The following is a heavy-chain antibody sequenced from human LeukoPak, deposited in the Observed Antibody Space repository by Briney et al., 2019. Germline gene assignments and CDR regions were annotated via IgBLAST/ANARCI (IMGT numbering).Heavy chain of an antibody. J-gene: IGHJ5*02. CDR1: GGCISSYY. CDR2: IYYSGST. CDR3: ARGPRRAPMVRGVQKEIGFDP. V-gene: IGHV4-59*12. D-gene: IGHD3-10*01. Sequence: SETLSLTCTVSGGCISSYYWSWIRQPPGKGLEWIGYIYYSGSTNYNPSLKSRVTISVDTSKNQFSLKLSSVTAADTAVYYCARGPRRAPMVRGVQKEIGFDPWGQGTLVTVSS.